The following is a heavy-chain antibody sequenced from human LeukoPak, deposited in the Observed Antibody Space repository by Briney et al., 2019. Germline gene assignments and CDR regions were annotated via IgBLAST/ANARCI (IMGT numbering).Heavy chain of an antibody. Sequence: SETLSLTCAVYGGSFSGYYWSWIRQPPGKGLEWIGEINHSGSTNYNPSLKSRVTISVDTSKNQFSLKLSSVTAADTAVYYCARVSFDYGDYVGGYYFDYWGQGTLVTVSS. CDR1: GGSFSGYY. J-gene: IGHJ4*02. CDR3: ARVSFDYGDYVGGYYFDY. D-gene: IGHD4-17*01. CDR2: INHSGST. V-gene: IGHV4-34*01.